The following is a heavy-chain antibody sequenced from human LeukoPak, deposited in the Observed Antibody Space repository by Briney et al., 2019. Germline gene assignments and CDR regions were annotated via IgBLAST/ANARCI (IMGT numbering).Heavy chain of an antibody. Sequence: GGSLRLSCSASGFTFSSYDMHWLRQVAGKGLVWVSSLGTIGDTFYPGSVKGRFTISRENAKNSLYLQMNSLRAGDTAVYYCARATVIGTVPVPGFLDVWGKGTTVTVSS. J-gene: IGHJ6*04. CDR1: GFTFSSYD. D-gene: IGHD6-19*01. V-gene: IGHV3-13*01. CDR3: ARATVIGTVPVPGFLDV. CDR2: LGTIGDT.